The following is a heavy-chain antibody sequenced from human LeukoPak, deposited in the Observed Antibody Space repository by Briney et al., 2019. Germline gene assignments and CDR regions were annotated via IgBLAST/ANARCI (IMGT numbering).Heavy chain of an antibody. CDR1: GGSISSGGYY. J-gene: IGHJ4*02. Sequence: SQTLSLTCTVSGGSISSGGYYWSWIRQHPGKGLEWIGYIYYSGSTYYNPSLKSRVTMSVDTSKNQFSLKLSSVTAADTAVYYCARSGSYYNDFDYWGQGTLVTVSS. D-gene: IGHD1-26*01. CDR2: IYYSGST. V-gene: IGHV4-31*03. CDR3: ARSGSYYNDFDY.